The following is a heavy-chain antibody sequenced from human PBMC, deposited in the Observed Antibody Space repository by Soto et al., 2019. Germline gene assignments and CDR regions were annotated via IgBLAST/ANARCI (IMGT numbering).Heavy chain of an antibody. V-gene: IGHV4-34*01. Sequence: QVQLQQWGAGLLKPSETLSLKCAVTGGSLSGYYWSWIRQPPGKGLEWIGEVKDGGHTNYSPSLRGRVTISPDTSTKQFSLRLNSVTAADTGVYYCARGQEGVVATHWDHGSLVTVSS. CDR2: VKDGGHT. CDR3: ARGQEGVVATH. J-gene: IGHJ4*01. D-gene: IGHD5-12*01. CDR1: GGSLSGYY.